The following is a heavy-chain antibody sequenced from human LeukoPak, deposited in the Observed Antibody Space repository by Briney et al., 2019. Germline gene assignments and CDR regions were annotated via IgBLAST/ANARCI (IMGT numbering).Heavy chain of an antibody. CDR2: ISSDGGST. D-gene: IGHD5-18*01. J-gene: IGHJ4*02. CDR3: AREEGELWSGFGY. V-gene: IGHV3-64*01. Sequence: PGGSLRLSCAASGFTFTTYRMHWVRQAPGKGLEYVSGISSDGGSTYYANSVTGRFTISRDNSKNTLYLQMGSLSAEDMAVYSCAREEGELWSGFGYWGQGTLVTVSS. CDR1: GFTFTTYR.